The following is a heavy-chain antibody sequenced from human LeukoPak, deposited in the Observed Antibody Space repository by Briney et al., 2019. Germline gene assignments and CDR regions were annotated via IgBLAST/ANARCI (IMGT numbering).Heavy chain of an antibody. Sequence: GGSLRLSCAASGFTLNSYLMSWVRQAPGRGLEWVANIKKDGSEESYLDSVKGRFTVSRDNAKNSLFLQMNSLRGEDTAVYYRARSNPNKNALDLWGQGTMVTISS. V-gene: IGHV3-7*01. CDR3: ARSNPNKNALDL. CDR1: GFTLNSYL. D-gene: IGHD1-14*01. J-gene: IGHJ3*01. CDR2: IKKDGSEE.